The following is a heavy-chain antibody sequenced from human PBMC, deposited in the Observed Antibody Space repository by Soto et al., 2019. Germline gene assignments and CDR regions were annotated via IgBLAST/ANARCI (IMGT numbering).Heavy chain of an antibody. CDR1: GYTFTSYY. J-gene: IGHJ5*02. V-gene: IGHV1-46*01. CDR3: ARDSSTTVTTVRLDP. D-gene: IGHD4-17*01. Sequence: ASVKVSCKASGYTFTSYYMHWVRQAPGQGLEWMGIINPSGGSTSYAQKFQGRVTMTRDTSISTAYMELSRLRSDDTAVYYCARDSSTTVTTVRLDPWGQGTLVTV. CDR2: INPSGGST.